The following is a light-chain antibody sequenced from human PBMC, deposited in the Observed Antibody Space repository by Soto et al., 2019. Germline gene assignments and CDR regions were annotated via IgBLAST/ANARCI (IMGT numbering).Light chain of an antibody. CDR1: SSDVGPYNY. Sequence: QSALTQPASVSGSPGQSITISCTGTSSDVGPYNYVSWYQQHPGKAPKVMIYEVSNRPSGVSNRFSGSKSGNAASLTISGLQAEDEADYYCSSYTSYTTLWVFGGGTKLTVL. J-gene: IGLJ3*02. V-gene: IGLV2-14*01. CDR3: SSYTSYTTLWV. CDR2: EVS.